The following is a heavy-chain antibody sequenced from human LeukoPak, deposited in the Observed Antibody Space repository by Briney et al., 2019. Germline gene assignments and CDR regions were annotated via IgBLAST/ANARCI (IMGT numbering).Heavy chain of an antibody. CDR2: INSAGST. Sequence: GGSLRLSCAVSGFTVSSNHMSWVRQAPGKGLEWVSAINSAGSTYYGDSVRGRFTISRDNSKNVLHLQMNSLRAEDTALYYCAKDQNTVATAPFDYWGLGTLVTVSS. CDR3: AKDQNTVATAPFDY. CDR1: GFTVSSNH. J-gene: IGHJ4*02. D-gene: IGHD4-17*01. V-gene: IGHV3-53*01.